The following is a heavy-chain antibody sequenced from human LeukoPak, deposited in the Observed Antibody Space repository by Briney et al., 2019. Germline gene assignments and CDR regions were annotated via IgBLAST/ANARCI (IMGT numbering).Heavy chain of an antibody. CDR3: ARGLVDTNVGYFMDY. CDR2: INPNSGGT. J-gene: IGHJ4*02. V-gene: IGHV1-2*02. CDR1: GYTFTGYY. D-gene: IGHD5-18*01. Sequence: ASVKVSCKASGYTFTGYYMHWVRQAPGQGLEWMGWINPNSGGTNYAQKFQGRVTMTRDTSISTAYMELSRLRSDDTAVYYCARGLVDTNVGYFMDYWGQGTLVTVSS.